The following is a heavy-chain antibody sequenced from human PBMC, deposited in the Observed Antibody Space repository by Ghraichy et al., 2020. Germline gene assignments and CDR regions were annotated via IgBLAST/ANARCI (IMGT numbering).Heavy chain of an antibody. CDR2: ISWNSGSI. D-gene: IGHD6-19*01. J-gene: IGHJ5*02. V-gene: IGHV3-9*01. CDR3: AKGGSGSYYNWFDP. Sequence: SLNISCAASGFTFDDYAMHWVRQAPGKGLEWVSGISWNSGSIGYADSVKGRFIISRDNAKNSLYLQLNSLRAEDTALYYCAKGGSGSYYNWFDPWGQGTLVTVSS. CDR1: GFTFDDYA.